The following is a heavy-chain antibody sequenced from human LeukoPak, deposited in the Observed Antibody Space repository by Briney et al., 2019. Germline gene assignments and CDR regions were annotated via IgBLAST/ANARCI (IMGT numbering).Heavy chain of an antibody. D-gene: IGHD3-10*01. Sequence: SETLSLTCTVSGGSISTYYCTWIRQPPGKGLEYIGYIYYTGGHNYNPSLKSRVTISVDMSKNQFSLKLSSVTAADTAVYYCARISMVRGATLSWFDPWGPGTLVTVSS. CDR2: IYYTGGH. V-gene: IGHV4-59*08. CDR3: ARISMVRGATLSWFDP. J-gene: IGHJ5*02. CDR1: GGSISTYY.